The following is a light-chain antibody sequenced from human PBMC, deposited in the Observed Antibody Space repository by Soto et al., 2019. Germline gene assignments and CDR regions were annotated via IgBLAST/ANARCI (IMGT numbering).Light chain of an antibody. Sequence: DIQMTQSPSSLSASVGDRVTITCQASHAINIYLNWYQQKPGKAPSLLIYDASNLETGVPSRFXGSGSGTDFTLTISSLHPEDFATYYCQQYDHLSSFGQGTRLEI. CDR1: HAINIY. V-gene: IGKV1-33*01. J-gene: IGKJ2*03. CDR3: QQYDHLSS. CDR2: DAS.